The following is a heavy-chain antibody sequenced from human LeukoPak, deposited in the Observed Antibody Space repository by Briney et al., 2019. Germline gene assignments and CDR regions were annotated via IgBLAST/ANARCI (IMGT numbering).Heavy chain of an antibody. J-gene: IGHJ5*02. CDR1: GFTFSSFA. V-gene: IGHV3-23*01. CDR3: TKDPSGDYVGAFDP. Sequence: GGSLRLSCAVSGFTFSSFAMTWVRQAPGKGLEWVSSISSRHLTTYYTDSAKGRFTISRDNSKNTLYLQMNSLRAEDTAVYYCTKDPSGDYVGAFDPWGQGTLVTVSS. CDR2: ISSRHLTT. D-gene: IGHD4-17*01.